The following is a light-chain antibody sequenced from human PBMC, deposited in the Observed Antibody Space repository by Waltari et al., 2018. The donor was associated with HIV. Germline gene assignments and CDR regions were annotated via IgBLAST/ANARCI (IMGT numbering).Light chain of an antibody. V-gene: IGKV3-15*01. CDR1: QSFSSD. Sequence: EIVMTQSPATLSVSPGERATLSCRASQSFSSDLAWYQHKPGQAPRLLIYGVSTRATGIPARFSGSGSGTEFTLTISSLQSEDFAVYYCQQYKNWPLSFGQGTKLEIK. CDR3: QQYKNWPLS. J-gene: IGKJ2*01. CDR2: GVS.